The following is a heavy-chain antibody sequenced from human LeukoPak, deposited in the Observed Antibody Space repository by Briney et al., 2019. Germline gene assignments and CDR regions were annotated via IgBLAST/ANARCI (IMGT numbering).Heavy chain of an antibody. CDR3: ARQGDGYNLNWFDP. V-gene: IGHV4-39*01. Sequence: SETLSLTCTVSGGSLSSPSYYWSWIRQPPGKGLEWIGSIYYSGNTYYTPSLKSRVTISLDTSKNLFSLKLTSVTAPDTAVYYCARQGDGYNLNWFDPWGQGTLVTVSS. CDR1: GGSLSSPSYY. CDR2: IYYSGNT. D-gene: IGHD5-24*01. J-gene: IGHJ5*02.